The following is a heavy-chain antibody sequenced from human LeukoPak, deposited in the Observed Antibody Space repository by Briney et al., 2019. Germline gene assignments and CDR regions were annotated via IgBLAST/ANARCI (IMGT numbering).Heavy chain of an antibody. D-gene: IGHD3-16*01. CDR2: ISGSGGST. V-gene: IGHV3-23*01. CDR1: GFTFSSYA. Sequence: GGSLRLSCAASGFTFSSYAMSWVRQAPGKGLEWVSAISGSGGSTYCVDSVKGRFTISTDNSRATLYLQMNSLRAEDTAVYYCAEGYYDYVWGSYYFDYWGQGTLVTVTS. J-gene: IGHJ4*02. CDR3: AEGYYDYVWGSYYFDY.